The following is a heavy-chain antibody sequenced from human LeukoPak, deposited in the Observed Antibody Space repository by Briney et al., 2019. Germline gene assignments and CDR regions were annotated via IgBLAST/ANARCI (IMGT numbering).Heavy chain of an antibody. V-gene: IGHV5-51*01. D-gene: IGHD1-7*01. CDR2: IYPFDSDT. Sequence: GESLKISCKGSGYDFNNFWLGWVRQMPGKGPEWMGIIYPFDSDTRYGPYFQGQVTMSVDKSINTAYLQWSALKASDTAMYYCARRRSGTGDAFDIWGQGTMVTVPS. J-gene: IGHJ3*02. CDR1: GYDFNNFW. CDR3: ARRRSGTGDAFDI.